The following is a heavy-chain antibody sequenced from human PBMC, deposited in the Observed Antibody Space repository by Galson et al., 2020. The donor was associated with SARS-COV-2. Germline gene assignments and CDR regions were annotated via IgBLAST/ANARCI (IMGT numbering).Heavy chain of an antibody. CDR3: ARRSTSGFDY. D-gene: IGHD2-2*01. CDR2: IYYSGST. V-gene: IGHV4-61*01. Sequence: SETLSLTCTVSGGSVSSGSYYWSWIRQPPGKGLEWIGYIYYSGSTSYKPSLKSRVTISVDKSKNHFSLTVRSVTAADTAVYYCARRSTSGFDYWGQGSLVTVSS. J-gene: IGHJ4*02. CDR1: GGSVSSGSYY.